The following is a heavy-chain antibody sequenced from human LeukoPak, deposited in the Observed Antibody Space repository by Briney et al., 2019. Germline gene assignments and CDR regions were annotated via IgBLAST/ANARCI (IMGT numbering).Heavy chain of an antibody. CDR2: IYPGDSDA. D-gene: IGHD1-26*01. Sequence: GESLKISCKGSGYSFTSYWIGWVRQMPGKGLEWMGIIYPGDSDARYSPSFEGRVTISVDKTINTAYLQWSSLKASDNAMYYCAREGGSNPTFDLWGQGTLVTVSS. CDR1: GYSFTSYW. CDR3: AREGGSNPTFDL. J-gene: IGHJ4*02. V-gene: IGHV5-51*01.